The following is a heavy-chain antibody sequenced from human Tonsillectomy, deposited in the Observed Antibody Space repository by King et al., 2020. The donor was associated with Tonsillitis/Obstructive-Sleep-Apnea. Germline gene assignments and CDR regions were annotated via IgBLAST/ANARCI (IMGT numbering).Heavy chain of an antibody. Sequence: VQLVESGGGLVQPGGSLRLSCAASGFTFSSYWMHWVRQAPGKGLVWVSRINSDGSSTSYADSVKGRFTISRDNAKNTLYLQMNSLRAEDTAVYYCAREGRYDFWSGYYYYYYYMDVWGKGTTVTVSS. CDR1: GFTFSSYW. CDR2: INSDGSST. CDR3: AREGRYDFWSGYYYYYYYMDV. V-gene: IGHV3-74*01. D-gene: IGHD3-3*01. J-gene: IGHJ6*03.